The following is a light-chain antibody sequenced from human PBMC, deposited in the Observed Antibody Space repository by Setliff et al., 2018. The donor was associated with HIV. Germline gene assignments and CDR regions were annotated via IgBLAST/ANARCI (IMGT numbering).Light chain of an antibody. CDR1: SSNIGVNV. Sequence: QSVLSQPPSASGTPGQGVTISCSGSSSNIGVNVVNWYQHLPGTSPKLLIYNNYQRPSGVPDRFSGSKSGSSASLAITGLQAEDEGDYYCQTYDTRLNIYVFGTGTKVTVL. CDR2: NNY. V-gene: IGLV1-44*01. J-gene: IGLJ1*01. CDR3: QTYDTRLNIYV.